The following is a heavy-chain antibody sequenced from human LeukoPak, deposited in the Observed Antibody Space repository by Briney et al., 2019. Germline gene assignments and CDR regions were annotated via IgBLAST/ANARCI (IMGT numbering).Heavy chain of an antibody. CDR1: GYSISSGYY. CDR3: ARGQAGKYYYDSSGYYYT. Sequence: PSETLSLTCTVSGYSISSGYYWGWIRQPPGKGLEWIGSIYHSGSTYYNPSLKSRVTISVDTSKNQFSLKLSSVTAADTAVYYCARGQAGKYYYDSSGYYYTWGQGTLVTVSS. D-gene: IGHD3-22*01. V-gene: IGHV4-38-2*02. J-gene: IGHJ5*02. CDR2: IYHSGST.